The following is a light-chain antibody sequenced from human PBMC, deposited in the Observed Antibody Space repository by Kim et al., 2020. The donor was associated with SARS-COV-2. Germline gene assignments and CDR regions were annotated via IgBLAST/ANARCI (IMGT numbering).Light chain of an antibody. CDR2: QDN. V-gene: IGLV3-1*01. CDR1: KLGDKY. Sequence: SYELTQPPSVSVSPGQTASITCSGDKLGDKYACWYQQKPGQSPVLVIYQDNKRPSGIPGRFSGSNSGNTATLTISGTQAMDEADYYCQAWDSGTVVFGGG. J-gene: IGLJ2*01. CDR3: QAWDSGTVV.